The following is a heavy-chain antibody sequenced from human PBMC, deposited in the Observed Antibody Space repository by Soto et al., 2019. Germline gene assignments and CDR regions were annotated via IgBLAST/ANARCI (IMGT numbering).Heavy chain of an antibody. CDR1: GYTFTKYD. V-gene: IGHV1-8*01. CDR3: SRSDGHTFNWVGS. D-gene: IGHD2-2*02. J-gene: IGHJ5*01. CDR2: MNPTSGNT. Sequence: QVQLVQSGAEVKTPGASVKVSCKASGYTFTKYDMNWVRQAPGQGLEWMGWMNPTSGNTGYAQKFQGRLTMTGETAIGITHMELSSLRNEDTAVYYWSRSDGHTFNWVGSWGQGALVTVSA.